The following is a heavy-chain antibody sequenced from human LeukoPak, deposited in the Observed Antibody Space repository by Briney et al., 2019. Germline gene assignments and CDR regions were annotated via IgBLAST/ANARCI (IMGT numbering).Heavy chain of an antibody. CDR1: GFTFSSYS. CDR2: ISSSSSDI. CDR3: AGAHCSSTSCYGVDY. D-gene: IGHD2-2*01. J-gene: IGHJ4*02. V-gene: IGHV3-21*01. Sequence: GGSLRLSCAASGFTFSSYSMNWVRQAPGKGLEWVSSISSSSSDIYYADSVKGRFTISRDNAKNSLYLQMNSLRAEDTAVYYCAGAHCSSTSCYGVDYWGQGTLVTVSS.